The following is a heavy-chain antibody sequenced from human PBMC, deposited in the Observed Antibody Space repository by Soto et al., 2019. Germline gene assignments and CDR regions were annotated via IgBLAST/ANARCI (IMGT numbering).Heavy chain of an antibody. J-gene: IGHJ4*02. CDR1: EFTFSSYA. V-gene: IGHV3-23*01. CDR2: ISCSGDRT. D-gene: IGHD6-13*01. Sequence: GGSLRLSCAASEFTFSSYAMSWVRQAPGKGLEWVSAISCSGDRTYYADSVKGRFTISRDTSKNTLSLQMNSLRAEDTALYYCEKSLSSNWYDYFNNWGQGTLVTVSS. CDR3: EKSLSSNWYDYFNN.